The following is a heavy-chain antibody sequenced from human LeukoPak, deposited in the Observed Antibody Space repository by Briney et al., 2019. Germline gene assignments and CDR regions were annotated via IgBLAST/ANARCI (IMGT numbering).Heavy chain of an antibody. CDR3: ARRQYSGYDFDF. V-gene: IGHV5-51*01. CDR2: IYPRDSDT. J-gene: IGHJ4*02. Sequence: GDSLKISCKGSGYIFTNYWIGWVRQMPGKGLEWMGIIYPRDSDTRYSPSFQGQVTVSADKSISTAYLQWSSLEASDTAIYYCARRQYSGYDFDFWGQGTLVTVSP. CDR1: GYIFTNYW. D-gene: IGHD5-12*01.